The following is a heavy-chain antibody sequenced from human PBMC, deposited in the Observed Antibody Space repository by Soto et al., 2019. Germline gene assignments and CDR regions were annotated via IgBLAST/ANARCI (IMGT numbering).Heavy chain of an antibody. CDR1: CGSFSGYY. Sequence: SETLSLTCAVYCGSFSGYYWSWIRQPPGKGLEWIGEINHSGSTNYNPSLKSRVTISVDTSKNQFSLKLSSVTAADTAVYYCARGVYSYGGYYYYYGMDVWGQGTTVTVSS. CDR3: ARGVYSYGGYYYYYGMDV. CDR2: INHSGST. V-gene: IGHV4-34*01. D-gene: IGHD5-18*01. J-gene: IGHJ6*02.